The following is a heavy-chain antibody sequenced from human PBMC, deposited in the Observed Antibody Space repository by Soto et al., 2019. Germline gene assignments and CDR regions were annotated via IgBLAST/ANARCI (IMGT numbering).Heavy chain of an antibody. Sequence: QVQLVESGGGVVQPGRSLRLSCAASGFTFSSYGMHWVRQAPGKGLEWVAVISYDGSNKYYADSVKGRFTISRDNSKNTLYLQMNSLRAEDTAVYYCAKDLWGHDMDFWGKGTTVTVSS. J-gene: IGHJ6*04. D-gene: IGHD3-16*01. V-gene: IGHV3-30*18. CDR1: GFTFSSYG. CDR2: ISYDGSNK. CDR3: AKDLWGHDMDF.